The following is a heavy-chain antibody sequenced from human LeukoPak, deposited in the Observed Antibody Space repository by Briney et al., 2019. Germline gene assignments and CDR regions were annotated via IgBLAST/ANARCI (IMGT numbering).Heavy chain of an antibody. CDR1: GITFRNYG. CDR2: IWYDGSNK. D-gene: IGHD3-10*01. Sequence: GGSLRLSCAASGITFRNYGMHWVRQAPGKGLEWVAFIWYDGSNKYYADSVKGRFTISRDNSRNTLFLQMNSLRVEDTAVYYCARAGSHWHYVYWGQGTVVTVSS. J-gene: IGHJ4*02. V-gene: IGHV3-33*01. CDR3: ARAGSHWHYVY.